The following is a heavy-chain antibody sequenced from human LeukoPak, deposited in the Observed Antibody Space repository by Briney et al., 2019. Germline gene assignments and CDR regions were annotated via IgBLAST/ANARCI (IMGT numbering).Heavy chain of an antibody. D-gene: IGHD3-10*01. Sequence: GGSLRLSCTASGFTFSSAWMSWVRQAPGKGLEWVGLIKSNIDGGTTHYAAPVKGRFTISRDDSKNTLYLHMNSLKTEDTAVYYCVTVQFARTMSFDYWGQGTLVTVSS. CDR3: VTVQFARTMSFDY. CDR1: GFTFSSAW. J-gene: IGHJ4*02. V-gene: IGHV3-15*01. CDR2: IKSNIDGGTT.